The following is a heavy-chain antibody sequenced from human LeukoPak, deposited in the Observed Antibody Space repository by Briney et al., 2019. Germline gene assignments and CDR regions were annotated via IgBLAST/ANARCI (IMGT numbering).Heavy chain of an antibody. CDR3: ARDRCGGDCYYFDY. CDR2: TWYEGNNK. V-gene: IGHV3-33*01. CDR1: GFTFSSYG. Sequence: GGALRLSCAASGFTFSSYGMHWVRQAPGKGREWVAVTWYEGNNKDYADSVKGRFTISRDNSKNTLYLQMNGLRADDTAVYHCARDRCGGDCYYFDYWGQGTLVTVSS. D-gene: IGHD2-21*02. J-gene: IGHJ4*02.